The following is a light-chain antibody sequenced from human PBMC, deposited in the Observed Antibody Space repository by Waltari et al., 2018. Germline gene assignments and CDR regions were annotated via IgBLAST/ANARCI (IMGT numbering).Light chain of an antibody. CDR3: QHYVRLPVT. CDR2: CAS. V-gene: IGKV3-20*01. J-gene: IGKJ1*01. Sequence: EIVLTQSPGTLSLSPGERATLSCWASQSVTRALAGYQQKPGQAPRLLIYCASSKATGIPDRFSGRGSGTDFSLTISRLEPEDFAVYYCQHYVRLPVTFGQGTKVDIK. CDR1: QSVTRA.